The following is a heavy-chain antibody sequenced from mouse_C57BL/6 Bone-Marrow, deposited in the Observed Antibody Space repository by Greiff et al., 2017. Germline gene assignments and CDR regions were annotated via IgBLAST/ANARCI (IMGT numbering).Heavy chain of an antibody. CDR1: GYTFTSYW. CDR3: ATGTDY. CDR2: IDPSDSDT. V-gene: IGHV1-52*01. Sequence: QVQLQQPGAELVRPGSSVKLSCKASGYTFTSYWMHWVKQRPIQGLEWICNIDPSDSDTHYTQKFKGQATLTVDNSSSTAYMQLSSLTSEYSAVYYCATGTDYWGQGTTLTVSS. D-gene: IGHD4-1*01. J-gene: IGHJ2*01.